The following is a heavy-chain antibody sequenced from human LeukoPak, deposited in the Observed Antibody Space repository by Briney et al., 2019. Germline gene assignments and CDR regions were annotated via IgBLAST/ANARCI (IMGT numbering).Heavy chain of an antibody. Sequence: GGSLRLSCAASGFTFSSFAMSWVRQAPGKGLEWVSAISGSGGSTYYADSVKGRFTTSRDNSKNTLYLPMNSLRAEDTAVYYCAKDPKGIAAAEEAYYFDYWGQGTLVTVYS. D-gene: IGHD6-13*01. CDR1: GFTFSSFA. V-gene: IGHV3-23*01. J-gene: IGHJ4*02. CDR3: AKDPKGIAAAEEAYYFDY. CDR2: ISGSGGST.